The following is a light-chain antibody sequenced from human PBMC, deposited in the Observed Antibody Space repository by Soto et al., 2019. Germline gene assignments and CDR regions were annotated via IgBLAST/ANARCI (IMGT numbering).Light chain of an antibody. Sequence: DIQMTQSPSTLSASVGDKVTITCRVSQSISTRLAWFQQKPGKAPKLLIYDASSLQNGVTPRFSGSGSGTEFTLTISSLQPEDFATYYCQQYKTYLYTFGQGTKLEIK. CDR2: DAS. J-gene: IGKJ2*01. V-gene: IGKV1-5*01. CDR3: QQYKTYLYT. CDR1: QSISTR.